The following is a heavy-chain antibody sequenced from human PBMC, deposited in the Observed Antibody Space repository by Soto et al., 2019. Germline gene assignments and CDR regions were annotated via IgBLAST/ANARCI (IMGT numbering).Heavy chain of an antibody. Sequence: VRLSCAASGFTFSSFAMNWVRQAPGKGLEWVAVISGNATSTYYADSVKGRFTISRDNSKNTMYLQMNSLRAEDTAVYYCAKKAGIISRYGLDVWGQGTTVTVSS. CDR2: ISGNATST. J-gene: IGHJ6*02. CDR3: AKKAGIISRYGLDV. CDR1: GFTFSSFA. V-gene: IGHV3-23*01.